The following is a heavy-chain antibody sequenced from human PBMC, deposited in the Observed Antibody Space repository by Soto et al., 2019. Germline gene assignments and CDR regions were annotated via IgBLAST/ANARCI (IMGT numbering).Heavy chain of an antibody. CDR2: IYYSGST. J-gene: IGHJ6*02. Sequence: SETLSLTCTVSGGSISSYYWSWIRQPPGKGLEWIGYIYYSGSTNYNPSLKSRVTISVDTSRNQFSLKLSSVTAADTAVYFCARDRCDTTSCYGMDVWGQGTTVTVSS. CDR3: ARDRCDTTSCYGMDV. CDR1: GGSISSYY. D-gene: IGHD2-2*01. V-gene: IGHV4-59*01.